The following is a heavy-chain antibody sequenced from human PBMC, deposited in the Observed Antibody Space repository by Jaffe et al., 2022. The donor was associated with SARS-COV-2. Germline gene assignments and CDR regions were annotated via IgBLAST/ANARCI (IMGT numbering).Heavy chain of an antibody. Sequence: QVQLVESGGGVVQPGRSLRLSCAASGFTFSSYAMHWVRQAPGKGLEWVAVISYDGSNKYYADSVKGRFTISRDNSKNTLYLQMNSLRAEDTAVYYCARGEGLVTHHYYGSGSYSRSLDYWGQGTLVTVSS. CDR1: GFTFSSYA. CDR2: ISYDGSNK. CDR3: ARGEGLVTHHYYGSGSYSRSLDY. J-gene: IGHJ4*02. V-gene: IGHV3-30*04. D-gene: IGHD3-10*01.